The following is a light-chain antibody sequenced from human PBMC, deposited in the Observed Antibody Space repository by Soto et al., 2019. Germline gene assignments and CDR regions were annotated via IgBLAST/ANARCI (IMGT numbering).Light chain of an antibody. J-gene: IGLJ1*01. CDR3: AAWDDSLNGYV. Sequence: SVLTQPASVYEAPRRRVTISSSGSSSNIGNNAVNWYQQLPGKAPKLLIYYDDLLPSGVSDRFSGSKSGTSASLAISGLQSEDEADYYCAAWDDSLNGYVFGTGTKVTVL. CDR2: YDD. CDR1: SSNIGNNA. V-gene: IGLV1-36*01.